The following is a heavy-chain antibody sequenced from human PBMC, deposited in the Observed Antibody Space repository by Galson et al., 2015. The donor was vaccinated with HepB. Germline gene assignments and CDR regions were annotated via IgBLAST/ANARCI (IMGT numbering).Heavy chain of an antibody. CDR3: ARGPSSGWTLLICMDV. D-gene: IGHD6-19*01. J-gene: IGHJ6*02. CDR2: ISYDGSNK. CDR1: GFTFSSYA. Sequence: SLRLSCAASGFTFSSYAMHWVRQAPGKGLEWVAVISYDGSNKYYADSMKGRFTISRDNPKNTLYLQMNSLGAEDTAVYYCARGPSSGWTLLICMDVWGQGTTVTVSS. V-gene: IGHV3-30-3*01.